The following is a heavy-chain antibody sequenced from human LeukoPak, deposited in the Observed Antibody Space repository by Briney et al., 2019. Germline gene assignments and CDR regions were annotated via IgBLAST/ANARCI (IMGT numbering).Heavy chain of an antibody. D-gene: IGHD3-9*01. Sequence: SVKVSCRASGGTFSNYAISWVRQAPGQGLEWMGGIIPIFDTADYAQKFQGRLTITADESTSTAYMELSSLRAEDTAVYYCARDLVGSHTSYSSGAWDYWGQGTLVTVSS. CDR3: ARDLVGSHTSYSSGAWDY. V-gene: IGHV1-69*13. J-gene: IGHJ4*02. CDR1: GGTFSNYA. CDR2: IIPIFDTA.